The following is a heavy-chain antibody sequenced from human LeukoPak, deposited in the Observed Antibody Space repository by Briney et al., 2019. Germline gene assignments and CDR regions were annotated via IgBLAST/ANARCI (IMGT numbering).Heavy chain of an antibody. Sequence: GGSLRLSCAASGFTFSGYWMDRVRQTPGKGLEWVANIKPDGSEIYYVDSVKGRFTISRDNAKNSLYLQMNSLRAEDTAVYYCTRSLDYWGQGTLVTVSS. CDR1: GFTFSGYW. CDR2: IKPDGSEI. D-gene: IGHD2-15*01. V-gene: IGHV3-7*02. J-gene: IGHJ4*02. CDR3: TRSLDY.